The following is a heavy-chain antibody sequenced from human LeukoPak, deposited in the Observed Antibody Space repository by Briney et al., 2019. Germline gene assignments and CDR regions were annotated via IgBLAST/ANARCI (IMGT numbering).Heavy chain of an antibody. V-gene: IGHV4-39*07. CDR3: ARRYDILTGYRY. CDR1: GGSISSSTYY. CDR2: INHSGST. D-gene: IGHD3-9*01. J-gene: IGHJ4*02. Sequence: SETLSLTCSVSGGSISSSTYYWGWIRQPPGKGLEWIGEINHSGSTNYNPSLKSRVTISVDTSKNQFSLKLGSVTAADTAVYYCARRYDILTGYRYWGQGTLVTVSS.